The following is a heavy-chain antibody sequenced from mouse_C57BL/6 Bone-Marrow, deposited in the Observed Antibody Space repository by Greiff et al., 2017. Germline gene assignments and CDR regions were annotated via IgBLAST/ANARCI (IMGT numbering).Heavy chain of an antibody. CDR1: GYTFTSYW. D-gene: IGHD2-3*01. CDR3: AREGYDGYYWFAY. CDR2: IDPSDSYT. V-gene: IGHV1-69*01. J-gene: IGHJ3*01. Sequence: QVQLQQPGAELVMPGASVKLSCKASGYTFTSYWMHWVKQRPGQGLEWIGEIDPSDSYTNYNQKFKGKFTLAVDKSPSTAYMQLSSLTSEDSAVYYCAREGYDGYYWFAYWGQGTLVTVSA.